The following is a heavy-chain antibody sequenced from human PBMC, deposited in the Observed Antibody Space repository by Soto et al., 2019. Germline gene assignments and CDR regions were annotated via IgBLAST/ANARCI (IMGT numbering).Heavy chain of an antibody. V-gene: IGHV3-11*01. CDR1: GFTFSDYY. D-gene: IGHD7-27*01. Sequence: GGSLRLSCAASGFTFSDYYMSWIRQAPGKGLEWVSYISSSGSTIYYADSVKGRFTNYRDNAKNSLYLQMNSLRAEDTAVYYCARNQELGYFDYWGQGTLVTVSS. CDR2: ISSSGSTI. J-gene: IGHJ4*02. CDR3: ARNQELGYFDY.